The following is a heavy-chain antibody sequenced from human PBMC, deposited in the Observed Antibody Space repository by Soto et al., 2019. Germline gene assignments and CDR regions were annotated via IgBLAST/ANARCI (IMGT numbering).Heavy chain of an antibody. CDR2: ISAYNGNT. J-gene: IGHJ4*02. V-gene: IGHV1-18*04. Sequence: GASAKASCKASGYTFTSYCIISVRQAPGQGLEWMGWISAYNGNTNYAQKLQGRVTMTTDTSTSTAYMELRSLRSDDTAVYYCAMTTVTMIYCFDFWGQGTLVTVSS. CDR1: GYTFTSYC. CDR3: AMTTVTMIYCFDF. D-gene: IGHD4-17*01.